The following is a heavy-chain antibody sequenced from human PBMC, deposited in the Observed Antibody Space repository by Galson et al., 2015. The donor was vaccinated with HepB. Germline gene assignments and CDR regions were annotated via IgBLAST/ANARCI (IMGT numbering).Heavy chain of an antibody. V-gene: IGHV1-18*01. Sequence: SVKVSFKASGYNFTSYGISWVRQAPGQGLEWMGWISVYNGNTNYAQNLQDRLAITTDTSTNTAYMEMRSLRSDDTAVYYCARNREFLRFLGPEEGYYMDVWGKGTTVTVSS. CDR2: ISVYNGNT. J-gene: IGHJ6*03. CDR1: GYNFTSYG. CDR3: ARNREFLRFLGPEEGYYMDV. D-gene: IGHD3-3*01.